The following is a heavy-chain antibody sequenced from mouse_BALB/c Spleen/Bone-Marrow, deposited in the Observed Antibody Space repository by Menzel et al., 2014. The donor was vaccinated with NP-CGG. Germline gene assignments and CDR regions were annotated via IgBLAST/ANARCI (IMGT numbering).Heavy chain of an antibody. CDR3: ASGIYYYGRSSYWYHDA. D-gene: IGHD1-1*01. V-gene: IGHV3-8*02. J-gene: IGHJ1*01. CDR2: ISHSGST. CDR1: GDSITSGY. Sequence: EVQLVESGPSLVKPSRTLSLTCSVTGDSITSGYWNWIRKFPGNKLEYMGYISHSGSTYYNPSLRSRISITRDSSKNQYNLQLNSVTIEDTATYYCASGIYYYGRSSYWYHDAWGAGTTVTVSS.